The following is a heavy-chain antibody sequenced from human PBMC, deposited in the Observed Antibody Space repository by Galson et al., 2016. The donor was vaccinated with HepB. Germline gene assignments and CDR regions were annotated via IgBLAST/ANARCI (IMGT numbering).Heavy chain of an antibody. CDR1: GFTVFNNY. D-gene: IGHD6-13*01. J-gene: IGHJ4*02. CDR3: ATSPSVGY. V-gene: IGHV3-66*01. CDR2: IYSGGTT. Sequence: SLRLSCAASGFTVFNNYMSWVRQAPGKGLEGVSVIYSGGTTNYADSVKGRFTISRDKFKNTLYLQMNSLRAEDTAVYYCATSPSVGYWGQGTLVTVSS.